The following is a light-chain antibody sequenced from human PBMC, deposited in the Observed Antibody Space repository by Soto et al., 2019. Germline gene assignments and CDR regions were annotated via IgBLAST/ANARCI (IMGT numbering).Light chain of an antibody. V-gene: IGKV3-11*01. CDR2: AAS. J-gene: IGKJ1*01. CDR1: QSVNKS. Sequence: EIVLTQSPATLSLSPGERATLSCRASQSVNKSLPWYQQKPGQAPRLLIYAASNRATGFPARFSGSGSGTDFTLSISRQEPEDFALYYCQQYGSSPPTFGQGTKVEIK. CDR3: QQYGSSPPT.